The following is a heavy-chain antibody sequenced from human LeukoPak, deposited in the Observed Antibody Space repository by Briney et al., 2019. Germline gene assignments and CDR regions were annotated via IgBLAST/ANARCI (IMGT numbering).Heavy chain of an antibody. Sequence: GGSLRLSCAASGFTFSGSAMHWVRQASGKGLEWVGRIRSKANSYATAYAASVKGRFTISRDDSKNTAYLQMNSLRAEDTAVYYCARDHDPLWGQGTLVTVSS. V-gene: IGHV3-73*01. CDR2: IRSKANSYAT. D-gene: IGHD3-16*01. CDR1: GFTFSGSA. J-gene: IGHJ4*02. CDR3: ARDHDPL.